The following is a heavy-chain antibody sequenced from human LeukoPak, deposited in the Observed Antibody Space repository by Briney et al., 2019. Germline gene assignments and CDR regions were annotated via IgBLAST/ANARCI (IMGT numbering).Heavy chain of an antibody. J-gene: IGHJ5*02. CDR2: ISAYNGNT. CDR1: GYTFTSDG. V-gene: IGHV1-18*01. D-gene: IGHD6-13*01. CDR3: ARVIIAAAGTGWFDP. Sequence: ASVKVSCKASGYTFTSDGISWVRQAPGQGLEWMGWISAYNGNTNYAQKLQGRVTMTTDTSTSTAYMELRSLRSDDTAVYYCARVIIAAAGTGWFDPWGQGTLVTVSS.